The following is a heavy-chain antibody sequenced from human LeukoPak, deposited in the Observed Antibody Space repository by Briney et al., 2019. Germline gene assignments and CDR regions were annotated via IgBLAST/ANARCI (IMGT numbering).Heavy chain of an antibody. CDR3: ARGRSNYYGMDV. CDR2: IYYNGNT. V-gene: IGHV4-59*01. J-gene: IGHJ6*02. Sequence: SETLSLTCSVSDGSINSYYWNWLRRPPGKGLEWIGYIYYNGNTNYSPTLKSRVTMSVDTSKNLFSLKVSSVTAADTAVYYCARGRSNYYGMDVWGQGTTVTVSS. CDR1: DGSINSYY. D-gene: IGHD1-26*01.